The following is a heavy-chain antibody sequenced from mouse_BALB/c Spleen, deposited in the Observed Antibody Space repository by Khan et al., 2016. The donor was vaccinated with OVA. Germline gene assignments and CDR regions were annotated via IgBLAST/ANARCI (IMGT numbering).Heavy chain of an antibody. V-gene: IGHV1-52*01. CDR2: IDPYDSET. Sequence: QVQLQQPGAELVRPGASVKLSCKASGYTFTNYWMNWVKQRPERGLEWIGRIDPYDSETHYNQKFKDKAILTVDKSSRTASMQLSSLTSEDSAVDYCARWGGITLYGMDYWGQGTSVTVSS. J-gene: IGHJ4*01. CDR1: GYTFTNYW. D-gene: IGHD1-1*01. CDR3: ARWGGITLYGMDY.